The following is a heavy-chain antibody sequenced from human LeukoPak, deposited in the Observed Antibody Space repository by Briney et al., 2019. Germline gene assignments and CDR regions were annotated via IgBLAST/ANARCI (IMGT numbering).Heavy chain of an antibody. CDR1: GFTFSSYG. CDR2: IRYDGSNK. D-gene: IGHD5-18*01. J-gene: IGHJ1*01. CDR3: ASLSEGLPSHLEYFQH. Sequence: PGWSLRLSCAASGFTFSSYGMHWVRQAPAKGLEGVAFIRYDGSNKYYADSVKGRFTISRDNSKNTLYLQMNSLRAEDTAVYYCASLSEGLPSHLEYFQHWGQGTLVTVSS. V-gene: IGHV3-30*02.